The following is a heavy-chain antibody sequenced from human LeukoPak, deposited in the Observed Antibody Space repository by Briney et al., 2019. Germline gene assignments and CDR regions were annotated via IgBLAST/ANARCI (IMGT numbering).Heavy chain of an antibody. V-gene: IGHV3-30*02. CDR2: IRYDGSDKYDGSDK. J-gene: IGHJ4*02. Sequence: GGSLRLSCEASEFTFSYYGMHWVRQAPGKGPEGVAFIRYDGSDKYDGSDKYYADSVKGRFTISRDNSKNTLDLQMNSLRAEDTAVYYCAKDDYGDWNPVDYWGQGTLVTVSS. D-gene: IGHD4-17*01. CDR3: AKDDYGDWNPVDY. CDR1: EFTFSYYG.